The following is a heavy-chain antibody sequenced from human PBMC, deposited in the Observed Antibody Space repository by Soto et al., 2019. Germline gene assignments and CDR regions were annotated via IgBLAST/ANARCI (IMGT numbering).Heavy chain of an antibody. Sequence: ASVKVSCKASGYNFNIYGINWVRQAPGQGLELMGWISAYDGKTTYAEKFQGRVTMTTDASTSTAYMELRSLRSDDTAVYYCARDPHGYWTSHWFDPWGQGTLVTVSS. CDR1: GYNFNIYG. V-gene: IGHV1-18*01. CDR3: ARDPHGYWTSHWFDP. CDR2: ISAYDGKT. D-gene: IGHD6-13*01. J-gene: IGHJ5*02.